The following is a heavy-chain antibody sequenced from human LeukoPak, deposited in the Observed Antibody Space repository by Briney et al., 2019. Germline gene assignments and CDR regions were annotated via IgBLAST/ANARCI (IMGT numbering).Heavy chain of an antibody. J-gene: IGHJ4*02. CDR3: ARFAYYDYVWGSYRGGPRYYFDY. CDR2: INHSGST. Sequence: SETLSLTCAVSGVSISSSNWWHWVRQPPGKGLEWIGEINHSGSTDYNPSLKSRVTISVDTSKNQFSLKLSSVTAADTAVYYCARFAYYDYVWGSYRGGPRYYFDYWGQGTLVTVSS. D-gene: IGHD3-16*02. V-gene: IGHV4-4*02. CDR1: GVSISSSNW.